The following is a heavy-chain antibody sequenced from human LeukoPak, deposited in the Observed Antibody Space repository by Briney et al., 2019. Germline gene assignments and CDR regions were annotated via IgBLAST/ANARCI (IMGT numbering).Heavy chain of an antibody. V-gene: IGHV4-38-2*01. D-gene: IGHD3-10*01. CDR3: ARQFDSYFYYYLDV. CDR2: LYHPDST. Sequence: SETLSLTCAVSGHPINSAYYWVWIRQPPGKGLEWIGSLYHPDSTYYNPSLESRVAMSVDTSRNQFSLKLSFVTAADTAVYYCARQFDSYFYYYLDVWGTGTTVTVSS. CDR1: GHPINSAYY. J-gene: IGHJ6*03.